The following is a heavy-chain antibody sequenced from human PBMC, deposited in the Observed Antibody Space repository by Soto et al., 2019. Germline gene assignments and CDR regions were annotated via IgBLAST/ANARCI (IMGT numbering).Heavy chain of an antibody. J-gene: IGHJ4*02. CDR3: ATNGSAAAGTRGFDY. CDR1: GFTFSSYS. CDR2: ISSGSNYI. Sequence: GGSLRLSCAASGFTFSSYSMNWVRQATGKGLEWVSSISSGSNYIYYADSVKGRFTISRDNAQNSLYLQMNSLRAEDTAVYYCATNGSAAAGTRGFDYWGQGTMVTVSS. V-gene: IGHV3-21*01. D-gene: IGHD6-13*01.